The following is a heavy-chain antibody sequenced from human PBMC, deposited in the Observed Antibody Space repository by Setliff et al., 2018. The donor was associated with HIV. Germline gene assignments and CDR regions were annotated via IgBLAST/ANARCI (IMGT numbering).Heavy chain of an antibody. D-gene: IGHD3-22*01. Sequence: KASETLSLTCSVSGYFISNGYYWGWIRQPPGKGLEWVGTIYQNGNTYYSPSLESRVSVSMDMSRNQFSVKLNSATAADTAVYYCARQAWHYDRDGYFIDYWGQGKQVTVSS. V-gene: IGHV4-38-2*02. CDR1: GYFISNGYY. CDR2: IYQNGNT. J-gene: IGHJ4*02. CDR3: ARQAWHYDRDGYFIDY.